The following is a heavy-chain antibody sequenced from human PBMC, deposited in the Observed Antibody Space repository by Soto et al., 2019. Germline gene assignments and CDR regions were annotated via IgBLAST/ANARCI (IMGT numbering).Heavy chain of an antibody. CDR2: ISGSGGRS. CDR1: GFTFSNYA. CDR3: AKAYFVWSSEQPYYFAY. V-gene: IGHV3-23*01. D-gene: IGHD3-16*01. Sequence: EVQLLDSGGGLVQPGGSLRLSCAASGFTFSNYAMTWVRQGPGKGLEWVSGISGSGGRSYYADSVKGRFTISRDNSKSTLYLHMNSLRAEDTAVYYCAKAYFVWSSEQPYYFAYWGQGTLVTVSS. J-gene: IGHJ4*02.